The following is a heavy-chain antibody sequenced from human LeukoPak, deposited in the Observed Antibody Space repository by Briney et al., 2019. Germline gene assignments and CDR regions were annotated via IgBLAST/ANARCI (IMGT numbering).Heavy chain of an antibody. Sequence: PSETLSLTCTVSGGSISSGGYYWSWIRQHPGKGLEWIGYIYYSGSTYYNPSLKSRVTISVDTSKNKFSLKLSSMTAADTAVYYCARVYCSSTSCYAPWFDPWGQGTLVTVSS. CDR2: IYYSGST. V-gene: IGHV4-31*03. CDR1: GGSISSGGYY. J-gene: IGHJ5*02. CDR3: ARVYCSSTSCYAPWFDP. D-gene: IGHD2-2*01.